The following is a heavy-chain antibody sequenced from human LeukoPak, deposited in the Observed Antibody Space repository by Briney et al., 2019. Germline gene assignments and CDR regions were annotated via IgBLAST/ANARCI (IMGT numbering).Heavy chain of an antibody. D-gene: IGHD3-10*01. CDR1: GYSMTSGYY. J-gene: IGHJ4*02. V-gene: IGHV4-38-2*02. CDR3: VSDRGSATRALDY. CDR2: LYHTGAT. Sequence: SETLSLTCNVSGYSMTSGYYWGWIRQPPGKGLEWIGSLYHTGATFYNPSLKSRLTISVDTSRNQFSLKLTSVAAADTAAYYCVSDRGSATRALDYWGQGMLVTVSS.